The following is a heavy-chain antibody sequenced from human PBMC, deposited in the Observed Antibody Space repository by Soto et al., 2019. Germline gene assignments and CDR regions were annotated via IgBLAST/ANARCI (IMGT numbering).Heavy chain of an antibody. J-gene: IGHJ4*02. CDR2: IYYSGST. Sequence: SETLSLTCTVSGGSISSYYWSWIRQPPGKGLEWIGYIYYSGSTNYNPSLKSRVTISVDTSKNQFSLKLSSVTAADTAVYYCARRYGDCFDYWGQGNLVTVS. CDR3: ARRYGDCFDY. CDR1: GGSISSYY. V-gene: IGHV4-59*08. D-gene: IGHD4-17*01.